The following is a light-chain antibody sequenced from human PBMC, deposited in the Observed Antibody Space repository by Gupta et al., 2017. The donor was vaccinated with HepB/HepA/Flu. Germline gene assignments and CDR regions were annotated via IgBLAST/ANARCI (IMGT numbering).Light chain of an antibody. CDR2: GAS. CDR3: QQYGTSPWT. V-gene: IGKV3-20*01. CDR1: QSVSSSY. J-gene: IGKJ1*01. Sequence: EIVLTQSPGTLSLSPGEGATLSCRASQSVSSSYLAWYQQKPGQAPRILIYGASSRVSGIPDRFSGSGSGTDFTLTISRLEPEDFAVYYCQQYGTSPWTFGQGTKVDIK.